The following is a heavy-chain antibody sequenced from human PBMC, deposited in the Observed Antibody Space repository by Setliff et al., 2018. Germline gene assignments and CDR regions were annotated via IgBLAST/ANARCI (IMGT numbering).Heavy chain of an antibody. J-gene: IGHJ5*01. V-gene: IGHV4-34*01. D-gene: IGHD3-10*01. CDR1: GGSFSGYY. CDR2: INHSGIT. CDR3: ARSKWFGETDCFDS. Sequence: PSETLSLTCAVYGGSFSGYYWSWIRQPPGKGLEWIGEINHSGITNYNPSLKSRVTMSVDTSKNQLSLKLNSLTAADTAVYYCARSKWFGETDCFDSWGQGTLVTVSS.